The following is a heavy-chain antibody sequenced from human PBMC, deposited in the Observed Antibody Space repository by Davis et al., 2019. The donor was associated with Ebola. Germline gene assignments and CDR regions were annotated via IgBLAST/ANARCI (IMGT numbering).Heavy chain of an antibody. CDR3: ATGGGLRYFDWLDY. CDR2: IIPIFGTA. J-gene: IGHJ4*02. D-gene: IGHD3-9*01. CDR1: GGIFISYA. V-gene: IGHV1-69*06. Sequence: SVKVSCKASGGIFISYANSWVRQAAGQGLEWMGGIIPIFGTANYAQKFQGRVTITADKSTSTAYMELSSLRSEDTAVYYCATGGGLRYFDWLDYWGQGTLVTVSS.